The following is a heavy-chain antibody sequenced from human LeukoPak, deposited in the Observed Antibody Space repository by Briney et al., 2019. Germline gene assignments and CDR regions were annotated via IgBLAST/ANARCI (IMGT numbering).Heavy chain of an antibody. CDR3: ARSDKNYSGYDPGAFDI. CDR2: ISYDGSNK. Sequence: LPGGSLRLSCAASGFTFSSYGMHWVRQAPGKGLEWVAVISYDGSNKYYADSVKGRFTISRDNSKNTLYLQMNSLRAGDTAVYYCARSDKNYSGYDPGAFDIWGQGTMVTVSS. J-gene: IGHJ3*02. D-gene: IGHD5-12*01. CDR1: GFTFSSYG. V-gene: IGHV3-30*03.